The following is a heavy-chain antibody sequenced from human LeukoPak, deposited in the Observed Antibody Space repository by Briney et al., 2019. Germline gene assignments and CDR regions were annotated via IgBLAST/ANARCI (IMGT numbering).Heavy chain of an antibody. V-gene: IGHV1-69*06. CDR2: IIPIFGTA. CDR3: ARGGVSAAGFSFDY. Sequence: ASVKVSCKASVGTFSSYAISWVRQAPGQGLEWMGGIIPIFGTANYAQKFQGRVTITADKSTSTAYMELSSLRSEDTAVYYCARGGVSAAGFSFDYWGQGTLVTVSS. J-gene: IGHJ4*02. D-gene: IGHD6-13*01. CDR1: VGTFSSYA.